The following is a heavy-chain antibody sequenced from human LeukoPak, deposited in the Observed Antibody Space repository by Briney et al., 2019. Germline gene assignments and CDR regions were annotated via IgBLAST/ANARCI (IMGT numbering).Heavy chain of an antibody. CDR2: ISYDAINK. V-gene: IGHV3-30*18. CDR1: GFTFRSYA. D-gene: IGHD3-9*01. J-gene: IGHJ3*02. Sequence: GGSLRLSCAASGFTFRSYAMHWVRQAPGKGLEWVAVISYDAINKYYADSVKGRFTISRDNSKNTLYLQMNSLRAEDTAVYYCAKETRATYYDILTGYYPDDAFDIWGQGTMVTVSS. CDR3: AKETRATYYDILTGYYPDDAFDI.